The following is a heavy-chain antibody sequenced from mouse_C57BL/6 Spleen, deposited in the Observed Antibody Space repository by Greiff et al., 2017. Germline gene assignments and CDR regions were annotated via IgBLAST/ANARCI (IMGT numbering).Heavy chain of an antibody. J-gene: IGHJ1*03. CDR3: ARAPYYSNYSWYFDV. CDR1: GFTFSDYY. Sequence: DVKLVESGGGLVQPGGSLKLSCAASGFTFSDYYMYWVRQTPEKRLEWVAYISNGGGSTYYPDTVKGRFTISRDNAKNPLYLQMSRLKSEDTAMYYCARAPYYSNYSWYFDVWGTGTTVTVSS. CDR2: ISNGGGST. D-gene: IGHD2-5*01. V-gene: IGHV5-12*01.